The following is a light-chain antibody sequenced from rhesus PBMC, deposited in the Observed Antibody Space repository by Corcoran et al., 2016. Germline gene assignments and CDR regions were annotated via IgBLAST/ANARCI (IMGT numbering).Light chain of an antibody. Sequence: DIQMSQSPSSLSASAGDRVTITCRASHGIRSYLNWYQQKPGKDPKLLIYYAKGLASGVPSRCSGSGSGTGFTLPSNSLRPDVFVTYFIQQSNSSPSSFGQGAKVEI. V-gene: IGKV1-32*02. CDR3: QQSNSSPSS. CDR1: HGIRSY. J-gene: IGKJ2*01. CDR2: YAK.